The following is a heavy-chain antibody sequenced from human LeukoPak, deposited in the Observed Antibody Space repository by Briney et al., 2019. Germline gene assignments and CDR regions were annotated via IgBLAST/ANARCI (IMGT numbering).Heavy chain of an antibody. Sequence: GGSLRLSCAASGFTFSDYAMTWVRQAPGKGLEWVSSISGSSSFIYYTYSVQGRFTVSRDNTENSLFLQMDSLKAEDTAVYYCAKGLNGYGSGSYSHLDAFDIWGQGTLVTVSS. CDR2: ISGSSSFI. D-gene: IGHD3-10*01. J-gene: IGHJ3*02. CDR3: AKGLNGYGSGSYSHLDAFDI. V-gene: IGHV3-21*04. CDR1: GFTFSDYA.